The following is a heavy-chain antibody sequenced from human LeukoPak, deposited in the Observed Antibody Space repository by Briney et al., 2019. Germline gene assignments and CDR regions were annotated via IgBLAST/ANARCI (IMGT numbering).Heavy chain of an antibody. D-gene: IGHD1-26*01. CDR3: AKDPIFSGSYGVFDY. Sequence: GGSLRLSCAASGFTFSSSAMSWVRQAPGKGLEWVAAISDTGRLSYCADSVNGRFTISRDNSKNTLSLQMNSLRAADTAVYYCAKDPIFSGSYGVFDYWGLGTLVTVSS. J-gene: IGHJ4*02. V-gene: IGHV3-23*01. CDR1: GFTFSSSA. CDR2: ISDTGRLS.